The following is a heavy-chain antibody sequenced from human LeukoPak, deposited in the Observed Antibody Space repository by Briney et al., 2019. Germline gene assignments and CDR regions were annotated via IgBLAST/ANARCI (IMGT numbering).Heavy chain of an antibody. J-gene: IGHJ6*02. CDR2: ISAYNGNT. Sequence: ASVKVSCKASGYTFTSYGISWVRQAPGQGLEWMGWISAYNGNTNYAQKLQGRVTMTTDTSTSTAYMELSSLRSEDTAVYYCATDGVYYYYGMDVWGQGTTVTVSS. CDR1: GYTFTSYG. D-gene: IGHD3-16*01. CDR3: ATDGVYYYYGMDV. V-gene: IGHV1-18*01.